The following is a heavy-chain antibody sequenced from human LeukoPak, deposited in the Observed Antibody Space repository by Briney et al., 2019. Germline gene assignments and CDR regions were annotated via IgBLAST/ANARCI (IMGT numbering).Heavy chain of an antibody. CDR2: ISGSGSST. V-gene: IGHV3-23*01. Sequence: LSLTCTVSGGSISSGGYYWSWIRQHPGKGLEWVSAISGSGSSTYYADSVKGRFTISRDNSKNTLYLQMDSLRAEDTAVYHCVSRPQAVDVWGQGTTVTVSS. CDR1: GGSISSGGYY. J-gene: IGHJ6*02. CDR3: VSRPQAVDV. D-gene: IGHD6-19*01.